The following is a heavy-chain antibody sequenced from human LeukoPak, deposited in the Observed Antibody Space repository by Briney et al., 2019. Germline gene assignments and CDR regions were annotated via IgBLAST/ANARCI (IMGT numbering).Heavy chain of an antibody. CDR1: DDSFSSHY. V-gene: IGHV4-59*11. Sequence: SETLSLTCAVSDDSFSSHYWTWIRQPPGKGLEWIGYISYIGSTNYNPSLKSRVTISIDTSKNQFSLKLSSVTAADTAVYYFARDLATVTKGFDIWGQGTMVSVSS. CDR3: ARDLATVTKGFDI. CDR2: ISYIGST. J-gene: IGHJ3*02. D-gene: IGHD4-17*01.